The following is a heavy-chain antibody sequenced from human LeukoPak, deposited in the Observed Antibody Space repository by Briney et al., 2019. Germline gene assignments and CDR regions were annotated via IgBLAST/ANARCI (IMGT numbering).Heavy chain of an antibody. CDR3: ARDLPERASGSDYAFDI. J-gene: IGHJ3*02. D-gene: IGHD1-26*01. Sequence: SGGSLRLSCAASGFTFSSYSMNWVRQAPGKGLEWVSSISSSSSYIYYADSVKGRFTISRDNAKNSLYLQMNSLRAEDTAVYYCARDLPERASGSDYAFDIWGQGTMVTVSS. CDR1: GFTFSSYS. V-gene: IGHV3-21*01. CDR2: ISSSSSYI.